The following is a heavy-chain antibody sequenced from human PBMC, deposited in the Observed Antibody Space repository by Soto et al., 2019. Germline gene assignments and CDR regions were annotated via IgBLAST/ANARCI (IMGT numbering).Heavy chain of an antibody. CDR3: ARDRDWAFDY. D-gene: IGHD3-9*01. Sequence: GGSLRLSCVASGFTFSSYSMVWVLQAPWKGLEWVSYIFVSSSTIYYADSVKGRFTVSRDNAQNSVFLLMNSLRAEDTAVYYCARDRDWAFDYWGRGPLVTVSS. J-gene: IGHJ4*02. CDR2: IFVSSSTI. CDR1: GFTFSSYS. V-gene: IGHV3-48*04.